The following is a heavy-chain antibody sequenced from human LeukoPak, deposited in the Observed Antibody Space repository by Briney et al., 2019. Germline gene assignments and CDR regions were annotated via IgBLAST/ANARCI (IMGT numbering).Heavy chain of an antibody. Sequence: LPGGSLRLSCAASGFTFSTYWMSWVRQAPGKGLEWVADIKQDGSEKYYLDSVKARFTISRDNAKNSLYLQMNSLRAEDTAVYYCARSIRYCSYTGCYDMDYWGQGTLVTVSS. V-gene: IGHV3-7*01. CDR1: GFTFSTYW. CDR3: ARSIRYCSYTGCYDMDY. CDR2: IKQDGSEK. D-gene: IGHD2-2*01. J-gene: IGHJ4*02.